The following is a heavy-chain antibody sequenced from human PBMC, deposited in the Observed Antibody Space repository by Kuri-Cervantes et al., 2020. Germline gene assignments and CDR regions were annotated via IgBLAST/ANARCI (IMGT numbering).Heavy chain of an antibody. CDR3: ASAHLIISLLKN. Sequence: ASVKVSCKASGYTFTSYYMHWVRQAPGQGLEWTGWINPNSGGTNYAQKFQGRVTMTRDTSISTAYMELSRLRSDDTAVYYCASAHLIISLLKNWGQGTLVTVSS. D-gene: IGHD2-15*01. V-gene: IGHV1-2*02. CDR1: GYTFTSYY. CDR2: INPNSGGT. J-gene: IGHJ4*02.